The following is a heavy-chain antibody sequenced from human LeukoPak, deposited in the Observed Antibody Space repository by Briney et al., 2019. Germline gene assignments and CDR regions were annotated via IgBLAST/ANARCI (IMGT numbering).Heavy chain of an antibody. V-gene: IGHV4-39*07. CDR3: ARDSGSYHGDAFDI. CDR1: GGSISSSSYY. CDR2: IYYSGST. J-gene: IGHJ3*02. D-gene: IGHD1-26*01. Sequence: SETLSLTCTVSGGSISSSSYYWGWIRQPPGKGLEWIGSIYYSGSTYYNPSLKSRVTISVDTSKNQFSLKLSSVTAADTAVYYCARDSGSYHGDAFDIWGQGTMVTVSS.